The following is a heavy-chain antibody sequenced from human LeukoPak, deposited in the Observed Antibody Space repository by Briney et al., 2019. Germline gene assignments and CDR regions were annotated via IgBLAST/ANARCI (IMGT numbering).Heavy chain of an antibody. CDR3: ARHPSIAAAGTIRFDY. J-gene: IGHJ4*02. Sequence: GESLKISCKGSGYSFTSYWIGWVRQMPGKGLEWMGIIYPGDSDTRYSPSFQGQVTISADKSISTAYLQWSSLKASDTAMYYCARHPSIAAAGTIRFDYWGQGTLVTVSS. CDR1: GYSFTSYW. D-gene: IGHD6-13*01. V-gene: IGHV5-51*01. CDR2: IYPGDSDT.